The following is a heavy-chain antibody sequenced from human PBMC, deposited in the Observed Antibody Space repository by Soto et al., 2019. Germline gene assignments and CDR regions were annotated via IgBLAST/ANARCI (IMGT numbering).Heavy chain of an antibody. CDR1: GFTFSSYA. D-gene: IGHD5-12*01. Sequence: SLRLSCAASGFTFSSYAMSWVRQAPGKGLEWVSAISGSGGSTYYADSVKGRFTISRDNSKNTLYLQMNSLRAEDTAVYYCAKSLYSGYDYFDYWGQGTLVTVSS. CDR3: AKSLYSGYDYFDY. J-gene: IGHJ4*02. V-gene: IGHV3-23*01. CDR2: ISGSGGST.